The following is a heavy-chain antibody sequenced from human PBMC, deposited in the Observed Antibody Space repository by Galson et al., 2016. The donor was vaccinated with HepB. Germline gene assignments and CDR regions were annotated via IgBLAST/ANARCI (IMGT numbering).Heavy chain of an antibody. V-gene: IGHV3-23*01. CDR1: GLIFGDFG. Sequence: SLRLSCAASGLIFGDFGMSWVRQAPGKGLEWLSSIHYAGVRTHYADSVKGRFTISRDNSKNTLNLQISSLRADDTGIYYCATRLWNTQYWGQGTPVTVS. CDR2: IHYAGVRT. D-gene: IGHD3-16*01. J-gene: IGHJ4*02. CDR3: ATRLWNTQY.